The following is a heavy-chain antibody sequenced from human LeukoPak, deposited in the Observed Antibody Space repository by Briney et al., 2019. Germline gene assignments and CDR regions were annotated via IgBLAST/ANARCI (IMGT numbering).Heavy chain of an antibody. CDR1: GGTFSSYA. J-gene: IGHJ4*02. Sequence: ASVKVSCKASGGTFSSYAISWVRQAPGQGLEWMGRIIPIFGTANYAQKFQGRVTITTDESTSTAYMELSSLRPEDTAVYYCARYYYDSQAFDYWGQGTLVTVSS. CDR3: ARYYYDSQAFDY. D-gene: IGHD3-22*01. V-gene: IGHV1-69*05. CDR2: IIPIFGTA.